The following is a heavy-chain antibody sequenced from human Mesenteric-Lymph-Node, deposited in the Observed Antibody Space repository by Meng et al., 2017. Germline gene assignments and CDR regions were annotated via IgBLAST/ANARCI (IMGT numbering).Heavy chain of an antibody. CDR3: AKYLSRDSGSYFFALES. J-gene: IGHJ4*02. CDR1: GFTFSSYG. Sequence: GASLKISCAASGFTFSSYGMHWVRQAPGKGLEWVAVIWYDGSNKYYADSVKGRFTISRDNSKNSVSLQMTSLRAEDTAVYYCAKYLSRDSGSYFFALESWGQGTLVTVSS. V-gene: IGHV3-33*06. D-gene: IGHD3-22*01. CDR2: IWYDGSNK.